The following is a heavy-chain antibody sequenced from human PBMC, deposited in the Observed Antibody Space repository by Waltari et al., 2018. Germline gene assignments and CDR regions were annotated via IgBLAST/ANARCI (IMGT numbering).Heavy chain of an antibody. V-gene: IGHV4-39*01. CDR2: IYYSGST. D-gene: IGHD6-6*01. J-gene: IGHJ2*01. CDR3: ARTRGAIAARWYFDL. CDR1: GGSISSSSYY. Sequence: QLQLQESGPGLVKPSETLSLTCTVSGGSISSSSYYWGWIRQPPGKGLEWIGSIYYSGSTSDNPSLKSRVTISVDTSKNQFSLKRSSVTAADTAVYYCARTRGAIAARWYFDLWGRGTLVTVSS.